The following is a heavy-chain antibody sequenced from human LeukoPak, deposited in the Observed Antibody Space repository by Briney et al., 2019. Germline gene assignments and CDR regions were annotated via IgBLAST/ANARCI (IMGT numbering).Heavy chain of an antibody. CDR2: TYYRSQWYN. D-gene: IGHD2-2*01. V-gene: IGHV6-1*01. CDR3: ARDQYCSSFACSFDY. Sequence: KQSQTLSLTCAISGDSVSSNSVAWNWIRQSSSRGLEWLGWTYYRSQWYNEYAASVRGRITINPDTSKNQFSLQLNSVTPEDTAVYYCARDQYCSSFACSFDYWGQGTLVTVSS. CDR1: GDSVSSNSVA. J-gene: IGHJ4*02.